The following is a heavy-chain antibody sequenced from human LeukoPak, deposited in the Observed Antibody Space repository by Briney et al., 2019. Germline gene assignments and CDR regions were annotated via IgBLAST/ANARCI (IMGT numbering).Heavy chain of an antibody. CDR2: INHSGST. D-gene: IGHD2-2*02. Sequence: SETLSLTCAVYGGSFSGYYWSWIRQPPGKGLECIGEINHSGSTNYNPSLKSRVTISVDTSKNQFSLKLSSVTAADTAVYYCARRGNRYCSSTSCYNGRVYNWFDPWGQGTLVTVSS. CDR1: GGSFSGYY. J-gene: IGHJ5*02. V-gene: IGHV4-34*01. CDR3: ARRGNRYCSSTSCYNGRVYNWFDP.